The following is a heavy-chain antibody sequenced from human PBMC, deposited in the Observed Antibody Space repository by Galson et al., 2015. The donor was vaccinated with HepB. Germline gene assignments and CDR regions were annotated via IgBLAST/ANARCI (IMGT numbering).Heavy chain of an antibody. J-gene: IGHJ6*03. Sequence: QSGAEVKKPGESLKISCKGSGYSFTSYWIGWVRQMPGKGLEWMGIIYPGDSDTRYSPSFQGQVTISADKSISTAYLQWSSLKASDTAMYYCARHPTPDFWSGYGRPYYYYMDVWGKGTTVTVSS. CDR1: GYSFTSYW. V-gene: IGHV5-51*01. CDR2: IYPGDSDT. D-gene: IGHD3-3*01. CDR3: ARHPTPDFWSGYGRPYYYYMDV.